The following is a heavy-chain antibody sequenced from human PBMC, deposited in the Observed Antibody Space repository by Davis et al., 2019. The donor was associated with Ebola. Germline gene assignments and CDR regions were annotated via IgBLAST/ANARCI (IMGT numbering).Heavy chain of an antibody. J-gene: IGHJ5*02. Sequence: SETLSPTCTVSGGSISSYYWSWIRQPPGKGLEWIGYIYYSGSTTYNPSLKSRVTISVDTSKNQFSLKLSSVTAADTAVYYCARRAPYSYGYRGFDPWGQGTLVTVSS. V-gene: IGHV4-59*01. CDR1: GGSISSYY. CDR3: ARRAPYSYGYRGFDP. D-gene: IGHD5-18*01. CDR2: IYYSGST.